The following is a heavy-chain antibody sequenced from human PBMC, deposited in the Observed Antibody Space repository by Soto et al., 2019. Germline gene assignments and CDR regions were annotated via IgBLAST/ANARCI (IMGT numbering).Heavy chain of an antibody. V-gene: IGHV1-69*02. CDR2: IIPILGIA. Sequence: GASVKVSCKASGGTFSSYTISWVRQAPGQGLEWMGRIIPILGIANYAQKFQGRVTITADKSTSTAYMELSSLRSEDTAVYYCARPQFGYYFDYWGQGTLVTVSS. CDR1: GGTFSSYT. J-gene: IGHJ4*02. CDR3: ARPQFGYYFDY. D-gene: IGHD3-10*01.